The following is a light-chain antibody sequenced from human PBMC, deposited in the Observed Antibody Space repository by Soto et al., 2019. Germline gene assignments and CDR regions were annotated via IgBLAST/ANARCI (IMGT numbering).Light chain of an antibody. CDR1: QSFSSD. Sequence: EIVMTQSPATLSVSPGERATLSCRASQSFSSDLACFQQKPGEPRRLIICGAYRGAGGVAGWFGGSGCGEDFIITISRVEAEDFVVYCCQQYNNSPVTFGQGTRLEIK. J-gene: IGKJ5*01. CDR2: GAY. CDR3: QQYNNSPVT. V-gene: IGKV3-15*01.